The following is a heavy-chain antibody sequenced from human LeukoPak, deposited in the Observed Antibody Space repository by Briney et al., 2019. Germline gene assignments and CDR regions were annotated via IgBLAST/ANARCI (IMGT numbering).Heavy chain of an antibody. CDR3: ARDAEMAEFDY. D-gene: IGHD5-24*01. Sequence: PSETPSLTCAVYGGSFSGYYWGWIRQPPGKGLEWIGEINHSGSTNYNPSLKSRVTISVDTSKNQFSLKLSSVTAADTAVYYCARDAEMAEFDYWGQGTLVTVSS. J-gene: IGHJ4*02. V-gene: IGHV4-34*01. CDR1: GGSFSGYY. CDR2: INHSGST.